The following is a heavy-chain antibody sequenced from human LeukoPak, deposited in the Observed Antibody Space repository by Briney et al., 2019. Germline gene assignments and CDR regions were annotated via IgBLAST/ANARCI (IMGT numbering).Heavy chain of an antibody. Sequence: SETLSLTCTVSGGSISSGGYYWSWIRQHPGKGLEWIGYIYYSGSTYYNPSLKSRVTISVDTSKNQFSLKLSSVTAADTAVYYCARVSPPLRFLEWLGYMDVWGKGTTVTVSS. D-gene: IGHD3-3*01. J-gene: IGHJ6*03. CDR3: ARVSPPLRFLEWLGYMDV. V-gene: IGHV4-31*03. CDR1: GGSISSGGYY. CDR2: IYYSGST.